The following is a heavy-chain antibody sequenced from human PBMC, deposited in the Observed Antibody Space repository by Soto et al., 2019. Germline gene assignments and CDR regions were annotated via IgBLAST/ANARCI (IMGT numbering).Heavy chain of an antibody. CDR1: GESFSGYY. J-gene: IGHJ5*02. CDR3: AGASVVVVPAEERRWFDH. CDR2: INHSGST. V-gene: IGHV4-34*01. D-gene: IGHD2-2*01. Sequence: SETLSLTCAVYGESFSGYYWSWIRQPPGKEQEWIGEINHSGSTNYNPSLKSRVTISVDTSKNQFSLKLSSVTAADTAVYYCAGASVVVVPAEERRWFDHWGQGTLVTVSS.